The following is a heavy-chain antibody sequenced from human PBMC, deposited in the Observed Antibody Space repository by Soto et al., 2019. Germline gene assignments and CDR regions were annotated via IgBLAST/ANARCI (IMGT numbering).Heavy chain of an antibody. CDR1: GGTFSSYA. D-gene: IGHD3-3*01. CDR2: IIPIFGTA. V-gene: IGHV1-69*06. Sequence: GASVKVSCKASGGTFSSYAISWVRQAPGQGLEWMGGIIPIFGTANYAQKFQGRVTITADKSTSTAYMELSSLGSEDTAVYYCARDSYYDFWSGYNNYGMDVWGQGTTVTVSS. J-gene: IGHJ6*02. CDR3: ARDSYYDFWSGYNNYGMDV.